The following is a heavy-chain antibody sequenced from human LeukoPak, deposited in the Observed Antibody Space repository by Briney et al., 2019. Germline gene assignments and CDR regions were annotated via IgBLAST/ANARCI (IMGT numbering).Heavy chain of an antibody. D-gene: IGHD3-10*01. V-gene: IGHV3-23*01. Sequence: GGSLRLSCAASGFTFSSNAMSWVRQAPGKGLEWVSVITGNGGRTDYADSVKGRFTISRDNSKNTLSLQMNSLRAEDTAVYYCAKDAVAPGSSGDYFDYWGQETLVTVSS. CDR3: AKDAVAPGSSGDYFDY. J-gene: IGHJ4*02. CDR2: ITGNGGRT. CDR1: GFTFSSNA.